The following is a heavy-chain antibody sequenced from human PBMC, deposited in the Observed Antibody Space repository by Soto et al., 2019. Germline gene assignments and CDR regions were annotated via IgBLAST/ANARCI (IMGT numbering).Heavy chain of an antibody. J-gene: IGHJ2*01. Sequence: QVQLVESGGGVVQPGRSLRLSCAASGFTFSRYTMHWVRQAPGKGLEWVAVTSYDGRTKYYADSVKGRFTISRDNYKDTLFLQMNSLRAADTAVYYCANDGGFDYGFWYFDLWGRGTLVTVSS. CDR3: ANDGGFDYGFWYFDL. CDR1: GFTFSRYT. D-gene: IGHD4-17*01. CDR2: TSYDGRTK. V-gene: IGHV3-30-3*02.